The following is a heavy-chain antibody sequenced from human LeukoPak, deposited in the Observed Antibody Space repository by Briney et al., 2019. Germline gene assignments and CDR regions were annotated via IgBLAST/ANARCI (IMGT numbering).Heavy chain of an antibody. CDR1: GFTFDDYA. V-gene: IGHV3-9*01. Sequence: PGGSLRLSCAASGFTFDDYAMPWVRQAPGKGLEWVSGISWNSGSIGYADSVKGRFTISRDNAKNSLYLQMNSLRAEDTALYYCAKAQGILPNYYYYGMDVWGQGTTVTVSS. CDR2: ISWNSGSI. CDR3: AKAQGILPNYYYYGMDV. J-gene: IGHJ6*02. D-gene: IGHD2-15*01.